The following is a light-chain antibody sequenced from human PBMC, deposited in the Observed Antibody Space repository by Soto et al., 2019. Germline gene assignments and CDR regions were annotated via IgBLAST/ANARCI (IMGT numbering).Light chain of an antibody. V-gene: IGLV2-14*01. Sequence: QSVLTQPASVSGSPGQSITISCIGTSSDVGGYNYVSWYQQHPGKAPKLMIYDVSNRPSGVSNRFSGSKSGNTASLTISGLQAEDEADYYCCSYTSSSTYVFGTGTKLTVL. CDR1: SSDVGGYNY. CDR3: CSYTSSSTYV. CDR2: DVS. J-gene: IGLJ1*01.